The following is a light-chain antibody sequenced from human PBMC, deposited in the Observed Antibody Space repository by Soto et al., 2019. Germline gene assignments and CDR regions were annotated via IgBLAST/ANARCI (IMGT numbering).Light chain of an antibody. CDR3: QQYNNWHPLT. CDR2: GAS. J-gene: IGKJ4*01. V-gene: IGKV3-15*01. CDR1: QSVSSN. Sequence: EIVMTQSPATLSVSPGERATLSCRASQSVSSNLAWYQQKPGQAPWLIIYGASTRATGIPARFSGSGSGTEFNLTISSLQSEDFAVYYCQQYNNWHPLTFGGGTKVQIK.